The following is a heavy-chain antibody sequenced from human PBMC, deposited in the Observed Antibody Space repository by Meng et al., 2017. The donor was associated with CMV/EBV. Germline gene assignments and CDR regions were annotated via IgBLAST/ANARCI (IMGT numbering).Heavy chain of an antibody. J-gene: IGHJ4*02. V-gene: IGHV1-69*12. CDR3: ARMPRDGYNYIDY. CDR2: IIPIFGTA. CDR1: GGPFSSYA. Sequence: VQRVQSGAEVKKHGSSVKVSCKASGGPFSSYAISWVRQAPGQGLEWMGGIIPIFGTANYAQKFQGRVTITADESTSTAYMELSSLRSEDTAVYYCARMPRDGYNYIDYWGQGTLVTVSS. D-gene: IGHD5-24*01.